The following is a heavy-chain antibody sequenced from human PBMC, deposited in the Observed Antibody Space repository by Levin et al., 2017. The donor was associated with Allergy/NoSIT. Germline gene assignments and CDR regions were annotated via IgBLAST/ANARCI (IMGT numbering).Heavy chain of an antibody. CDR1: GFSLSPYW. CDR3: ATLGTLGLPDF. D-gene: IGHD1-1*01. CDR2: VRLEDSEK. J-gene: IGHJ4*02. Sequence: GGSLRLSCAASGFSLSPYWMNWVRQSPVRGLEWVANVRLEDSEKYYLDSVRGRFTISRDNAKNSLYLQMDNLRAEDTAVYHCATLGTLGLPDFWGQGTLVTVSS. V-gene: IGHV3-7*02.